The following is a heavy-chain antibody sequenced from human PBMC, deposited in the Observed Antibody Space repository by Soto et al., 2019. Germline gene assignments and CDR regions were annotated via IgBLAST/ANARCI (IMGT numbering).Heavy chain of an antibody. CDR2: ISGTSDYI. D-gene: IGHD2-8*02. V-gene: IGHV3-21*03. CDR3: TENHWFDP. J-gene: IGHJ5*02. Sequence: VRQAPGKGLEWVSSISGTSDYIDYADAVKGRFTVSRDNAKNSLYLQMNSLKTEDTAVYYYTENHWFDPWGQGTLVTVSS.